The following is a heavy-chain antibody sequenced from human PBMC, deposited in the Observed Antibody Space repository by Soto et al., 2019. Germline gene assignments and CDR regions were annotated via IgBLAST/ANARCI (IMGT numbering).Heavy chain of an antibody. D-gene: IGHD4-17*01. J-gene: IGHJ4*02. Sequence: PGGSLRLSCAASGFTFSSYGMHWVRQAPGKGLEWVAVISYDGSNKYYADSVKGRFTISRDNSKNTLYLQMNSLRAEDTAVYYCAKDGGEDYGDGLGYWGQGTLVTVSS. CDR3: AKDGGEDYGDGLGY. V-gene: IGHV3-30*18. CDR1: GFTFSSYG. CDR2: ISYDGSNK.